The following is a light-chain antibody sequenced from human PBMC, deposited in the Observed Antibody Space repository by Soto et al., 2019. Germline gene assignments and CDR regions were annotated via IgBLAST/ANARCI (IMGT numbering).Light chain of an antibody. CDR1: QNIKNY. J-gene: IGKJ1*01. CDR3: QQTYNTPPWT. V-gene: IGKV1-39*01. Sequence: DIQITQSPSSLSASVGDRVTITCRTSQNIKNYLNWYQQKPGRAPKLLIYGASDLQSGVPSRFSGSGSGTDFTLTISSLQSEDFATYYCQQTYNTPPWTFGQGTKVDIK. CDR2: GAS.